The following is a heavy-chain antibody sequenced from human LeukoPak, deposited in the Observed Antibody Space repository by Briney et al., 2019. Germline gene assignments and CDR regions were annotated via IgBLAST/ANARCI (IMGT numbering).Heavy chain of an antibody. V-gene: IGHV4-39*01. Sequence: SETLSLTCTVSGDSISSSSFYWGWIRQPPGKGLEWIGSIYYSGSTHYNPSLKSRVTKSVDTSKNQFSLKLSSVTAADTAVYYCARGVSLAKFLNYYSRLDAFDIWGQGTMVTVSS. CDR1: GDSISSSSFY. J-gene: IGHJ3*02. CDR3: ARGVSLAKFLNYYSRLDAFDI. CDR2: IYYSGST. D-gene: IGHD3-22*01.